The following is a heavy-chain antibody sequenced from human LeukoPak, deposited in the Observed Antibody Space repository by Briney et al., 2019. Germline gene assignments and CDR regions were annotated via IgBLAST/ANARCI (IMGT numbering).Heavy chain of an antibody. V-gene: IGHV4-59*01. CDR2: IYYSGST. D-gene: IGHD5-12*01. J-gene: IGHJ4*02. CDR1: GGSISSYY. CDR3: ARSWLLDY. Sequence: SETLSLTCTVSGGSISSYYWSWIRQPPGKGLEWIGYIYYSGSTNYNPSLKSRVTISVDTSKNQFSLKLSSVTAADTAVYYCARSWLLDYWGQGTLVTVSS.